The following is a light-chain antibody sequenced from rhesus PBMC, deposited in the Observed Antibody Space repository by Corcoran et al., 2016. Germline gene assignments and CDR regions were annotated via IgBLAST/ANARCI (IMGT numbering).Light chain of an antibody. Sequence: DIQMTQSPSSLSASVGDTVTIPCRASQGISSWLAWYQQKPGKAPKVLIYKASSLQSGVPSRFSGSGSGTDFTLTISSLQSEDFATYYCQQYSSRPWTFGQGTKVEIK. CDR2: KAS. CDR1: QGISSW. CDR3: QQYSSRPWT. J-gene: IGKJ1*01. V-gene: IGKV1-22*01.